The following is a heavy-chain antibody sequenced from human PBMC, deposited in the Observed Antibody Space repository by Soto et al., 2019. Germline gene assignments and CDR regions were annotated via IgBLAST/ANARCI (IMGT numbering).Heavy chain of an antibody. Sequence: QVQLVQSGAEVKKPGSSVKVSCKASGGTFSSYAISWVRQAPGQGLEWMGGIIPIFGTANYAQKFQGRVTITADESTSTAYMELSSLRSKDTAVYYCARGVVLVPAAIDWFDPWGQGTLVTVSS. CDR3: ARGVVLVPAAIDWFDP. D-gene: IGHD2-2*01. CDR1: GGTFSSYA. CDR2: IIPIFGTA. J-gene: IGHJ5*02. V-gene: IGHV1-69*12.